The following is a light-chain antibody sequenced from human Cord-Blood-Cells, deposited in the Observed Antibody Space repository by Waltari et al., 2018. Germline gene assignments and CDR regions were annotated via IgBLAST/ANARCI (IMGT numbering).Light chain of an antibody. Sequence: QSALTQPASVSGSPGQSITISCTGTSSDVGGYNYVSWYQQPPGKAPKLMIYDVSKLPSGVSNRFSGSKSGNTASLTISGLQAEDEADYYCSSYTSSSTRVFGGGTKLTVL. CDR2: DVS. J-gene: IGLJ3*02. V-gene: IGLV2-14*01. CDR3: SSYTSSSTRV. CDR1: SSDVGGYNY.